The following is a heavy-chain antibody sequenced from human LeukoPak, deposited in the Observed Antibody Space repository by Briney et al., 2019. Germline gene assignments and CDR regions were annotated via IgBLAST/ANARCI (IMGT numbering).Heavy chain of an antibody. CDR3: AKDRTTYSYGFFDY. CDR1: GLTFSSYG. CDR2: ISYDGSNK. J-gene: IGHJ4*02. Sequence: PGGSLRLSCAASGLTFSSYGMHWVRQAPGKGLEWVAVISYDGSNKYYADSVKGRFTISRDNSKNTLYLQMDSLRAEDTAVYYCAKDRTTYSYGFFDYWGQGTLVTVSS. V-gene: IGHV3-30*18. D-gene: IGHD5-18*01.